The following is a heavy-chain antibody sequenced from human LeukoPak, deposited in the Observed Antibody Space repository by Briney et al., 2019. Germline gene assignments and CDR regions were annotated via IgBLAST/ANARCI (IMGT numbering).Heavy chain of an antibody. D-gene: IGHD2-2*01. CDR3: ATLPLKYGQMIFP. Sequence: SETLSLTCTVSGGSISSSSYYWGWIRQPPGKGLEWIGEIIQSGSTNYNPSLKSRLTISLDTSTNQFSLRLNSVIAADTAVYYCATLPLKYGQMIFPWGQGTLVTVSS. CDR2: IIQSGST. CDR1: GGSISSSSYY. V-gene: IGHV4-39*07. J-gene: IGHJ5*02.